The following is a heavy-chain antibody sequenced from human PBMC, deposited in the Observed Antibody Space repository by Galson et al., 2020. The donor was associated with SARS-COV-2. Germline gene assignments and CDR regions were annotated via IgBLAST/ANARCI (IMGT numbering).Heavy chain of an antibody. CDR3: ARDAAGAAVGTGALSS. CDR2: IYHTGTT. Sequence: SETLSLTCVVSGGSISSNNWWSWVRQPPGKGLEWIGEIYHTGTTNDNPSLESRLIISVDKSKNQFSLRLRSVTAADTAVYYCARDAAGAAVGTGALSSWGQGTLVTVSS. D-gene: IGHD6-13*01. V-gene: IGHV4-4*02. J-gene: IGHJ5*02. CDR1: GGSISSNNW.